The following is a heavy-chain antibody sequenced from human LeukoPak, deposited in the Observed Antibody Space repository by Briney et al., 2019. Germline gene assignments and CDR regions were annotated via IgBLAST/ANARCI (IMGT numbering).Heavy chain of an antibody. D-gene: IGHD6-13*01. CDR1: GGSISSYY. CDR2: IYYSGST. J-gene: IGHJ2*01. Sequence: SETLSLTCTVSGGSISSYYWSWIRQPPGKGLEWIGYIYYSGSTNYNPSLKSRVTISVDTSKNQFSLKLSSVTAADTAVYYCARLSPQSKQQLVPKLNWYFDLWGRGTLVTVSS. V-gene: IGHV4-59*08. CDR3: ARLSPQSKQQLVPKLNWYFDL.